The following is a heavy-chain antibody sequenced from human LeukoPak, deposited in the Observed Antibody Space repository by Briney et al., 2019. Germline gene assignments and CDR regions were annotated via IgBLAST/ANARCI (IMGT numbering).Heavy chain of an antibody. D-gene: IGHD5-18*01. CDR1: GFTFSNAW. V-gene: IGHV3-15*05. CDR3: AKDTTAMHVGSGMDV. J-gene: IGHJ6*02. Sequence: PGGSLRLSCVASGFTFSNAWMSWVRQAPGKGLEWVGRIKSKTNGGTTDYAAPVKGRFTISRDNAKNSLYLQMNSRRAEDTALYYCAKDTTAMHVGSGMDVWGQGTTVTVSS. CDR2: IKSKTNGGTT.